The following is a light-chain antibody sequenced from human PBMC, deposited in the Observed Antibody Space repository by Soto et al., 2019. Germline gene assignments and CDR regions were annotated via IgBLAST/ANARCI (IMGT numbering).Light chain of an antibody. V-gene: IGKV1-13*02. J-gene: IGKJ1*01. CDR3: QQFNSYPRT. CDR1: QGISSA. CDR2: DAS. Sequence: AIPLTQSPSSLSASAGDRVTITCRASQGISSALAWYQQKPGKAPKLLIYDASSLESGVPSRFSGSGSGTDFTLTISSLQPEDFATYYCQQFNSYPRTFGQGTKVEIK.